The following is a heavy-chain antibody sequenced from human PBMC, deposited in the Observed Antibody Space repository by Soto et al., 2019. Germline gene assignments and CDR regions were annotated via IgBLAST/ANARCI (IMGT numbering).Heavy chain of an antibody. J-gene: IGHJ6*02. D-gene: IGHD2-2*01. CDR1: GGSISSSSYY. Sequence: SETLSLTCTVSGGSISSSSYYWGWIRQPPGKGLEWIGSIYYSGSTYYNPSLKSRVTISVDTSKNQFSLKLSSVTAADTAVYYCARAPGYCSSTSCPRSLYYGMDVWGQGTTVTVSS. CDR3: ARAPGYCSSTSCPRSLYYGMDV. CDR2: IYYSGST. V-gene: IGHV4-39*01.